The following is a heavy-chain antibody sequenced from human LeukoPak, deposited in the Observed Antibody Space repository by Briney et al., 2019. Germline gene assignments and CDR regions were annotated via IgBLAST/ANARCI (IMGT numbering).Heavy chain of an antibody. V-gene: IGHV3-74*01. CDR3: VRLLDRDF. CDR1: GFRLSNHW. Sequence: PGGSLRLSCAASGFRLSNHWMHWVRQAPRTGLVWVSRINHDGGITDYAGSLKGRFTISRDNAKNTVYLQMGSLRVEDTAVYYCVRLLDRDFWGRGPLVTVSS. J-gene: IGHJ4*02. CDR2: INHDGGIT.